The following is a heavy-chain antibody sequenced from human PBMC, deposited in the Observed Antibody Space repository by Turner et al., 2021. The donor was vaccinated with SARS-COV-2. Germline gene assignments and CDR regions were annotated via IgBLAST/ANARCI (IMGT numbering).Heavy chain of an antibody. CDR1: GFTFSSYA. CDR2: ISVSGGST. J-gene: IGHJ4*02. CDR3: AKVPPYGDYFGY. D-gene: IGHD4-17*01. V-gene: IGHV3-23*01. Sequence: EVELLESGGRCVHPGGFLRLSCAASGFTFSSYAMSWVRQAPGKGLGWVSAISVSGGSTYYADSVKGRFTISRDNSKNTLYLQMNSLRAEDTAVYYCAKVPPYGDYFGYWGQGTLVTVSS.